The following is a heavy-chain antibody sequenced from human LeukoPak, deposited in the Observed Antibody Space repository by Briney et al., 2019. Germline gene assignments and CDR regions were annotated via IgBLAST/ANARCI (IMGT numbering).Heavy chain of an antibody. CDR1: GGSISSSSYY. V-gene: IGHV4-39*01. Sequence: SSETLSLTCTVSGGSISSSSYYWGWIRQPPGKGLEWIGSSYYSGSTYYNPFLRSRDTISVDTSKNQFSLQLSSVTAADTAVYYCARHRSYSVTATTVFDYWGQGTLVTVSS. D-gene: IGHD4-17*01. CDR3: ARHRSYSVTATTVFDY. CDR2: SYYSGST. J-gene: IGHJ4*02.